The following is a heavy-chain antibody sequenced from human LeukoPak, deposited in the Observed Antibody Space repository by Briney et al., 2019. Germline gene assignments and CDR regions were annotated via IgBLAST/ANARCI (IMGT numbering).Heavy chain of an antibody. V-gene: IGHV1-18*01. CDR2: ISAYNGNT. D-gene: IGHD3-16*02. CDR3: ARGDYVWGSYRNPVDY. Sequence: ASVKVSCKASGYTFTSYAMHWVRQAPGQGLEWMGWISAYNGNTNYAQKLQGRVTMTTDTSTSTAYMELRSLRSDDTAVYYCARGDYVWGSYRNPVDYWGQGTLVTVSS. J-gene: IGHJ4*02. CDR1: GYTFTSYA.